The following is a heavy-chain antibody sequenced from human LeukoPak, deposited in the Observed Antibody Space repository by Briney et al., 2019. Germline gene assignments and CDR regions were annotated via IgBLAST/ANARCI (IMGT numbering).Heavy chain of an antibody. J-gene: IGHJ3*02. D-gene: IGHD1-20*01. CDR2: IYHTGST. V-gene: IGHV4-38-2*02. CDR1: GHSIINSYY. Sequence: SETLSLTCTVSGHSIINSYYWGWIRQPPGKGLEWIGSIYHTGSTYYNPSLKSRVTISVDTSKNQFSLKLSSVTAADTAVYYCARHLRITGTTHLFRAFDIWGQGTMVTVSS. CDR3: ARHLRITGTTHLFRAFDI.